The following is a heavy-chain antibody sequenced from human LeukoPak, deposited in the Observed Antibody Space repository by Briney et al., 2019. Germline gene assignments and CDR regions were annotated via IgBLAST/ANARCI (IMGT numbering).Heavy chain of an antibody. CDR3: ARGADAWYFDL. J-gene: IGHJ2*01. Sequence: PSETLSLTCTVSGYSIRSGYYWGWIRQPPGKGLEWIGSIFQSDTTYYNPSLKSRVTISVDTSKNQFSLKLSSVTAADTAVYYCARGADAWYFDLWGRGTLVTVSS. V-gene: IGHV4-38-2*02. CDR2: IFQSDTT. CDR1: GYSIRSGYY.